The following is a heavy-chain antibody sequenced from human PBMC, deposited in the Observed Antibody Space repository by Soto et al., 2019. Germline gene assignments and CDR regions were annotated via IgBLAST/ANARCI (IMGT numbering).Heavy chain of an antibody. D-gene: IGHD3-3*01. CDR2: IYYSGST. V-gene: IGHV4-59*01. Sequence: SETLSLTCTVSGGSISSYYWSWIRQPPGKGLEWIGYIYYSGSTNYNPSLKSRVTISVDTSKNQFSLKLSSVTAADTAVYYCARLRDYDFWSGYYYYFDYWGQGTLVTV. CDR1: GGSISSYY. CDR3: ARLRDYDFWSGYYYYFDY. J-gene: IGHJ4*02.